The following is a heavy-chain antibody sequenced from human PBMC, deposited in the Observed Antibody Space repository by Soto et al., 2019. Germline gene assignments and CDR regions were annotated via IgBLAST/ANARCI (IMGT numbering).Heavy chain of an antibody. CDR1: GGTFSSYT. Sequence: QVQLVQSGAEVKKPGSSVKVSCKASGGTFSSYTISWVRQAPGQGLEWMGRIIPILGIANSAQKFQGRVTITADKSTSTAYMELSSLRSEDTAVYYCARGPSSGWLGDYWGQGTLVTVSS. D-gene: IGHD6-19*01. CDR3: ARGPSSGWLGDY. CDR2: IIPILGIA. J-gene: IGHJ4*02. V-gene: IGHV1-69*02.